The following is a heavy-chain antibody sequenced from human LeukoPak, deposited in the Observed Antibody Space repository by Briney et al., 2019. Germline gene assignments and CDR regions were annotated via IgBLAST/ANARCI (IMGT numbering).Heavy chain of an antibody. J-gene: IGHJ4*02. CDR3: AKSFSDFWSGYFHSPYYFDS. CDR2: ISGSGGRT. D-gene: IGHD3-3*01. CDR1: GFTFGNHA. Sequence: GGSLRLSCAASGFTFGNHAMNWVRQAPGDGLEWVSSISGSGGRTYYADSVKGRFTISRDNSDSTLYFQMNSLRAEDTAVYYCAKSFSDFWSGYFHSPYYFDSWGQGALVTVSS. V-gene: IGHV3-23*01.